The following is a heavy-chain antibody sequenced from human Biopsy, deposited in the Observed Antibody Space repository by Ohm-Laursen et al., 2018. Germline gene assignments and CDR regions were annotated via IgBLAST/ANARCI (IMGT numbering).Heavy chain of an antibody. CDR1: GGAFTNYA. CDR2: IITVSETA. CDR3: AAYPSSGFFENNDDFAMDV. J-gene: IGHJ6*02. Sequence: SVKVSCKASGGAFTNYAINWVRQAPGHGLEWMGGIITVSETAGYAERFQGRVTITADVTTTTAYMDLSGLRSEDTAVYYCAAYPSSGFFENNDDFAMDVWGQGTTVIVPS. V-gene: IGHV1-69*13. D-gene: IGHD6-19*01.